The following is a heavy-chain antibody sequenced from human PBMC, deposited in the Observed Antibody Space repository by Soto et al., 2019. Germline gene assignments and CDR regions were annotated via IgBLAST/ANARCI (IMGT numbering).Heavy chain of an antibody. Sequence: ASVKVSCKASGGTFSSYTISWVRQAPGQGLEWMGRIIPILGIANYAQKFQGRVTITADKSTNTAYMELSSLRSEDTAVYYCVTDLGEDRAFEIWGQGTMVTVSS. D-gene: IGHD2-15*01. J-gene: IGHJ3*02. CDR1: GGTFSSYT. V-gene: IGHV1-69*02. CDR3: VTDLGEDRAFEI. CDR2: IIPILGIA.